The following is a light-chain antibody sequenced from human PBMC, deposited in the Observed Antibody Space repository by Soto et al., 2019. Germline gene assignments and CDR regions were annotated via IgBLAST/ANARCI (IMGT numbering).Light chain of an antibody. Sequence: TQSAAAMSVSQGVRAPHPCRASQSISSNLAWYQQKPGQAPRLLIYEVSNRATGIPARFSGSGSGADFTLTISSLEPGDFALYYCQQHINWPLTFGGGTKVDIK. V-gene: IGKV3-11*01. J-gene: IGKJ4*01. CDR2: EVS. CDR3: QQHINWPLT. CDR1: QSISSN.